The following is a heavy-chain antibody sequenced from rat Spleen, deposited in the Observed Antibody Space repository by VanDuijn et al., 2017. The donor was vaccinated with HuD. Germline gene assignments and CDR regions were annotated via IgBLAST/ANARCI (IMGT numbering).Heavy chain of an antibody. CDR1: GFTFSDYY. CDR2: VSDEGSST. J-gene: IGHJ3*01. Sequence: EVQLVEPDGGLVQPGRSLKLSCAASGFTFSDYYMAWARQAPMKGLEWVATVSDEGSSTYYRDSVKGRFTISRDNEKSTLYLQLDSLRSEDTATYYCVRQDTSGYSNWFTYWGQGTLVTVSS. D-gene: IGHD4-3*01. CDR3: VRQDTSGYSNWFTY. V-gene: IGHV5-7*01.